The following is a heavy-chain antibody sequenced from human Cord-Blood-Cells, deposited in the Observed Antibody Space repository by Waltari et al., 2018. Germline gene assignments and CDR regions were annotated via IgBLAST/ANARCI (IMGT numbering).Heavy chain of an antibody. V-gene: IGHV1-24*01. D-gene: IGHD3-3*01. Sequence: QVQLVQSGAEVKKPGASVKVSCKVSGYTLTELSMQWVRQAPGKGLEWMGGFDPEDGETIYAQKFQGRVTMTEDTSTDTAYMELSSLRSEDTAVYYCATRITIFGVVIDAFDIWGQGTMVTVSS. CDR3: ATRITIFGVVIDAFDI. J-gene: IGHJ3*02. CDR1: GYTLTELS. CDR2: FDPEDGET.